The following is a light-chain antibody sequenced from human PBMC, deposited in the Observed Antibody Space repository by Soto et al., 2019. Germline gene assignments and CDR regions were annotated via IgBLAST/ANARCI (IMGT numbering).Light chain of an antibody. CDR2: EVS. CDR3: SSSTSSSTLV. Sequence: SVLTQPASVSGSPGQSITISCTGTSSDVGGYNYVSWYQQHPGKAPKLMIYEVSNRPSGVSNSFSGSKSGNTASLPISGLQAEDEADYDCSSSTSSSTLVSGTGTKATVL. CDR1: SSDVGGYNY. J-gene: IGLJ1*01. V-gene: IGLV2-14*01.